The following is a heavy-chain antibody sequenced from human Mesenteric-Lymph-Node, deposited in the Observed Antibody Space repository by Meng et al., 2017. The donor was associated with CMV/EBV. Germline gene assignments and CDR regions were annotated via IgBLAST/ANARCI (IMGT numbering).Heavy chain of an antibody. D-gene: IGHD5-24*01. V-gene: IGHV3-23*01. J-gene: IGHJ3*01. CDR3: AKGRKDGYNWDAFDV. CDR1: GFTFSNYA. CDR2: ITDSGGRT. Sequence: GESLKISCAASGFTFSNYAMSWVRQAPGKGLKWVSTITDSGGRTFYADSVKGRFTISRDSGKNSLYLQLNGLRTEDTALYYCAKGRKDGYNWDAFDVWGQGTMVTVSS.